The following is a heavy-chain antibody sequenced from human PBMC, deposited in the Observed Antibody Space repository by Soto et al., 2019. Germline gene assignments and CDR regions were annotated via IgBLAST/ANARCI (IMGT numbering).Heavy chain of an antibody. CDR3: AGDPDSHYNDSHASSYP. Sequence: ASVKVSSKAFVGTFSTYTITCVRHSQRQLLEWMGRIIPIIGIINYAQKFQGRVTISADKFTGTAYMELTGLRSGDTAVYYCAGDPDSHYNDSHASSYPWGQGTLVTVSS. V-gene: IGHV1-69*04. CDR2: IIPIIGII. J-gene: IGHJ5*02. CDR1: VGTFSTYT. D-gene: IGHD4-4*01.